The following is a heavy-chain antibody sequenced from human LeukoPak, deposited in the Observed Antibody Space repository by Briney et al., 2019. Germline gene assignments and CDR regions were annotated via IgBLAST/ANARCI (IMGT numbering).Heavy chain of an antibody. CDR1: GFSVSTYA. V-gene: IGHV3-23*01. CDR2: ISSIGDNT. D-gene: IGHD3-22*01. Sequence: GGSLRLSCAASGFSVSTYAMTWVRQAPGRGPEWVSAISSIGDNTYYADSVKGRFTISKDRSKNTLYLQMDNLRAEDTGVYFCARLPTFYYDSSGYHYDYWGQGTLVTVSS. J-gene: IGHJ4*02. CDR3: ARLPTFYYDSSGYHYDY.